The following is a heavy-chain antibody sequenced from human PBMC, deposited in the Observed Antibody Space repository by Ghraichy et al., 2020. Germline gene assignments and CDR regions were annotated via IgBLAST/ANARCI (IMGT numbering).Heavy chain of an antibody. Sequence: SETLSLTCTVSGGSISSYYWNWIRQPPGRGLEWIGYIYYNGNTNYNPSLKSRVTISKDTSNNPFSLRLSSVTAADTAVYYCARGLNSGHYYYYYYMDVWGKGTTVTVSS. J-gene: IGHJ6*03. CDR2: IYYNGNT. CDR3: ARGLNSGHYYYYYYMDV. V-gene: IGHV4-59*01. D-gene: IGHD1-26*01. CDR1: GGSISSYY.